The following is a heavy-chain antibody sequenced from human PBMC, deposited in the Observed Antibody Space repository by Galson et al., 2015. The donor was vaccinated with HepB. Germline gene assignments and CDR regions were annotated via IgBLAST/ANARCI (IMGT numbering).Heavy chain of an antibody. J-gene: IGHJ6*02. Sequence: LRLSCAASGFTFSSNGMHWVRQAPGKGLEWVAVIWYDGSNKHYADSVKGRFTISRDNSKNTLYLQMSSLKVEDTAVYYCVRDLKAVAGMGDVWGQGTTVTVSS. D-gene: IGHD6-19*01. CDR3: VRDLKAVAGMGDV. CDR2: IWYDGSNK. CDR1: GFTFSSNG. V-gene: IGHV3-33*01.